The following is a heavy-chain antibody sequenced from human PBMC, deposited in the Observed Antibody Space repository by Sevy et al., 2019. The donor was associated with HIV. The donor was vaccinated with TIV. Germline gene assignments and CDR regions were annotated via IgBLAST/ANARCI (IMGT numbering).Heavy chain of an antibody. CDR3: VREGLGGFSYSLDC. D-gene: IGHD3-16*01. CDR2: MNQDGTER. CDR1: GFNFSTYW. Sequence: GGSLRLSCGVFGFNFSTYWMSWVRQAPGKGLEWVATMNQDGTERDYVDSVKGRFTISRDNTKTSLFLQMNSLSAEDTGVYYCVREGLGGFSYSLDCWGQGTLVTVSS. J-gene: IGHJ4*02. V-gene: IGHV3-7*01.